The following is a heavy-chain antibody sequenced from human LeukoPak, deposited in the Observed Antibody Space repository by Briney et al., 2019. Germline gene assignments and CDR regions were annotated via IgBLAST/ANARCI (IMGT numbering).Heavy chain of an antibody. CDR1: GGSFSAYY. CDR2: INHSGST. Sequence: SETLSLTCAVYGGSFSAYYWSWIRQPPGKGLECIGEINHSGSTNYNPSLKSRVTISVDTSKNQFSLKLSSVTAADTAVYYCACHYCSSTSCFDYWGQGTLVTVSS. J-gene: IGHJ4*02. CDR3: ACHYCSSTSCFDY. V-gene: IGHV4-34*01. D-gene: IGHD2-2*01.